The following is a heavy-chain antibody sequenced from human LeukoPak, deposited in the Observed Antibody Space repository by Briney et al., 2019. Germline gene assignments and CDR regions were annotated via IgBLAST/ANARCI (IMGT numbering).Heavy chain of an antibody. V-gene: IGHV3-15*01. D-gene: IGHD2-21*02. CDR1: GGVFRDFW. CDR2: IKSKVDGGTT. Sequence: GGSRRLSCTVSGGVFRDFWMTWVRQAPGKGPEWLGRIKSKVDGGTTDYAPAVKGRVTISRDDSRNTLFLQMNSLKVEDTAVYYCVTDPPMTEGRWFDPWGQGTLVTVSS. CDR3: VTDPPMTEGRWFDP. J-gene: IGHJ5*02.